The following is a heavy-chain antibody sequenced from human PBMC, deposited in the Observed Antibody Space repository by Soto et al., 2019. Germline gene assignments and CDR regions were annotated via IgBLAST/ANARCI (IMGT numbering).Heavy chain of an antibody. CDR3: AREKRITGTSQNNWIDP. V-gene: IGHV1-2*04. J-gene: IGHJ5*02. D-gene: IGHD1-20*01. CDR2: IKPNSGGT. Sequence: QVQLVQSGAEVKKPGASVKVSCKASGYTFTGYYMHWVRQAPGQGLEWMGWIKPNSGGTNYAQKFQGWVTMTRETTIRAAYMELSRLRSDDTAVYYCAREKRITGTSQNNWIDPWGQGTLVTVSS. CDR1: GYTFTGYY.